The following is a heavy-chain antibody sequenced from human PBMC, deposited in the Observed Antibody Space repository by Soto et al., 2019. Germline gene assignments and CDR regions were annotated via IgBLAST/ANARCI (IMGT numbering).Heavy chain of an antibody. V-gene: IGHV4-31*03. Sequence: SETLSLTCTVSGGSISSGGYYWSWIRQHPGKGLEWIGYIYYSGSTYYNPSLKSRVTISVDTSKNQFSLKLSSVTAADTAVYYCAREGRMVVPAAPIYYYYYMDGRGKGTTVTVSS. D-gene: IGHD2-2*01. CDR3: AREGRMVVPAAPIYYYYYMDG. CDR1: GGSISSGGYY. CDR2: IYYSGST. J-gene: IGHJ6*03.